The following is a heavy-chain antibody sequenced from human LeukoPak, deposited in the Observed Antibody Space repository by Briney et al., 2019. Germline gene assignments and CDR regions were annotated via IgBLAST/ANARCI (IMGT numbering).Heavy chain of an antibody. CDR3: ARVEAAGETLRNWFDP. CDR2: INPSGGST. D-gene: IGHD6-13*01. V-gene: IGHV1-46*01. CDR1: GYTFTSYY. Sequence: GASVKVSCKASGYTFTSYYMHWVRQAPGQGLEWMGIINPSGGSTSYAQKFQGRVTMTRDMSTSTVYMELSSLRSEDTAVYYCARVEAAGETLRNWFDPWGQGTLVTVSS. J-gene: IGHJ5*02.